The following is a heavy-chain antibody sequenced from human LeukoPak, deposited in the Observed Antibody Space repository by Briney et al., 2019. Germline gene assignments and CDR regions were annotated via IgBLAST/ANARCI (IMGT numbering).Heavy chain of an antibody. J-gene: IGHJ4*02. D-gene: IGHD3-10*01. CDR2: ISGSGGHT. V-gene: IGHV3-23*01. Sequence: GGSLRLACAAAGFTFSTSGISWGRQAPGGGLESLSTISGSGGHTYYAASVKARFTISRDTSKNTVYLQMNSMRADDTAVYYCSRSSGDYDNWGQGTLVTVSS. CDR3: SRSSGDYDN. CDR1: GFTFSTSG.